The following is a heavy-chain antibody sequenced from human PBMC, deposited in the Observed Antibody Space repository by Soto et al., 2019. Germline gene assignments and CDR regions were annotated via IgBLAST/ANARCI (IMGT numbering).Heavy chain of an antibody. CDR1: GFTFSSYA. Sequence: QVQLVESGGGVDQPGRSQRLSCAASGFTFSSYAMHWVRQAPGKGLEWVAVISYDGSNKYYADSVKGRFTISRDNSKNTLYLQMNSLRAEDTAVYYCARDPLWGTAMVLWYFDLWGRGTLVTVSS. D-gene: IGHD5-18*01. J-gene: IGHJ2*01. V-gene: IGHV3-30-3*01. CDR2: ISYDGSNK. CDR3: ARDPLWGTAMVLWYFDL.